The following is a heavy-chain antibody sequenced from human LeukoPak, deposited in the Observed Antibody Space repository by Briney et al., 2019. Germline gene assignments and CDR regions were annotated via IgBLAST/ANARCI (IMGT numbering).Heavy chain of an antibody. CDR1: GRYINNYY. Sequence: PSETLSLTCSVSGRYINNYYWGWIRQAPGKGPEWIGSIYYSGKTYYNSSLRSRVTISLDTSRNQFSLKLNSVTAADTAVYYCAKSNGYGLVDIWGQGTMVTVSS. J-gene: IGHJ3*02. CDR3: AKSNGYGLVDI. CDR2: IYYSGKT. V-gene: IGHV4-39*07. D-gene: IGHD3-10*01.